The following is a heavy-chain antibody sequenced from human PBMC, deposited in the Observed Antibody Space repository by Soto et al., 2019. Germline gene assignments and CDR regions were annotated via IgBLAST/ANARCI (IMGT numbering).Heavy chain of an antibody. CDR1: VGTFSSYA. CDR3: ARDRGYSYGYYYYYGMDV. CDR2: IIPIFGTA. J-gene: IGHJ6*02. Sequence: SVKVSCKASVGTFSSYAISWVRQAPGQGLEWMGGIIPIFGTANYAQKFQGRVTITADESTSTAYMELSSLRSEDTAVYYCARDRGYSYGYYYYYGMDVWGQGTTVTVSS. D-gene: IGHD5-12*01. V-gene: IGHV1-69*13.